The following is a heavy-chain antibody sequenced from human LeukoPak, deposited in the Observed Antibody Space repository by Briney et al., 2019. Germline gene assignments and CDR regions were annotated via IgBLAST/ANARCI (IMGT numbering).Heavy chain of an antibody. V-gene: IGHV3-20*04. D-gene: IGHD7-27*01. CDR2: INWNGGSI. Sequence: GSLRLSCAASGFTFDDYGMSWVRQAPGKGLEWVSGINWNGGSIGYADSVKGRFTISRDNAKNSLYLQMNSLRAEDTALYYCAKDLTGDPVDAFDIWGQGTMVTVSS. J-gene: IGHJ3*02. CDR3: AKDLTGDPVDAFDI. CDR1: GFTFDDYG.